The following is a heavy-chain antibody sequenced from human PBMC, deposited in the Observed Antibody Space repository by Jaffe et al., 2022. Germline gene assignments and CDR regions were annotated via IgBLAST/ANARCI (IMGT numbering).Heavy chain of an antibody. V-gene: IGHV4-61*02. J-gene: IGHJ2*01. D-gene: IGHD3-22*01. CDR2: IYTSGST. CDR1: GGSISSGSYY. CDR3: ARSITMIVVVTPVQYFDL. Sequence: QVQLQESGPGLVKPSQTLSLTCTVSGGSISSGSYYWSWIRQPAGKGLEWIGRIYTSGSTNYNPSLKSRVTISVDTSKNQFSLKLSSVTAADTAVYYCARSITMIVVVTPVQYFDLWGRGTLVTVSS.